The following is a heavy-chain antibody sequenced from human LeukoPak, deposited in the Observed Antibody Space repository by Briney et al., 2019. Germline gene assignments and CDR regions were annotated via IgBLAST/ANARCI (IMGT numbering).Heavy chain of an antibody. CDR3: GGPNPLLERPSAMDV. Sequence: PGGSLRLSCAASGFTFSSYWMNWARQAPGKGLEWVSAISGSGGSTYYADSVKGRFTISRDNAKNSLYLQMNSLRAEDTAVYYCGGPNPLLERPSAMDVWGQGTTATVSS. V-gene: IGHV3-23*01. CDR2: ISGSGGST. D-gene: IGHD6-25*01. CDR1: GFTFSSYW. J-gene: IGHJ6*02.